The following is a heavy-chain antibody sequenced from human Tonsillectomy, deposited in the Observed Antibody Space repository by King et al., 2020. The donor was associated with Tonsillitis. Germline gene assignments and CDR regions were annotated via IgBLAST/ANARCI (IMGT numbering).Heavy chain of an antibody. CDR1: GYSFTSYW. CDR3: ARTDGPNEGYCSGGSCYSADY. D-gene: IGHD2-15*01. V-gene: IGHV5-10-1*01. CDR2: INPSDSYT. Sequence: QLVQSGAEVKKPGESLRISCKGSGYSFTSYWISWVRQMPGKGLEWMGRINPSDSYTNYSPSFQGHVTISADKSISNAYLQWSSLTASDTAMYYCARTDGPNEGYCSGGSCYSADYWGQGTLVTVSS. J-gene: IGHJ4*02.